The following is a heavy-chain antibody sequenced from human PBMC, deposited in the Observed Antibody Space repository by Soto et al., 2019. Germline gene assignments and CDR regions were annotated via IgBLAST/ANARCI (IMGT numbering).Heavy chain of an antibody. Sequence: ASVKVSCKASGYTFTGYYMHWVRQAPGQGLEWMGWINPNSGGTNYAQKFQGRVTMTRDTSISTAYMELSRLRSDDTAVYYCARLIGGRVDTAMVHFDYWGQGTLVTVSS. V-gene: IGHV1-2*02. D-gene: IGHD5-18*01. J-gene: IGHJ4*02. CDR2: INPNSGGT. CDR1: GYTFTGYY. CDR3: ARLIGGRVDTAMVHFDY.